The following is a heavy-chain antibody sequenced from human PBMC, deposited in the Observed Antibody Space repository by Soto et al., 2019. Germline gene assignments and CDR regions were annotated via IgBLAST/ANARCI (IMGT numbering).Heavy chain of an antibody. Sequence: QVQLVQSGAEVRKPGSSVEVSCMASGSTFSSYTVNWVRQAPGQGLEWIGRIIPVLGVTHYARRFQGRVTITADRSGXPXYXXLTSLTSEDTAVYYCARRRYCGVDCYNKFYYGMDVWGQGTTVTVSS. J-gene: IGHJ6*02. CDR1: GSTFSSYT. D-gene: IGHD2-21*02. CDR2: IIPVLGVT. V-gene: IGHV1-69*02. CDR3: ARRRYCGVDCYNKFYYGMDV.